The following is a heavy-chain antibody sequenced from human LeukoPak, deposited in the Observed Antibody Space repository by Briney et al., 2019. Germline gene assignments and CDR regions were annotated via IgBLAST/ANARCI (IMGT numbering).Heavy chain of an antibody. CDR2: INPNSGGT. CDR3: ARGDSSSSSQH. V-gene: IGHV1-2*02. J-gene: IGHJ1*01. D-gene: IGHD6-6*01. CDR1: GYTSTGYY. Sequence: APVKVSCKASGYTSTGYYIHWVRQAPGQGLEWMGWINPNSGGTNYAQKFQGRVTMTRDTSISTAYMDLTRLRSDDTAVYYCARGDSSSSSQHWGQGTLVTVSS.